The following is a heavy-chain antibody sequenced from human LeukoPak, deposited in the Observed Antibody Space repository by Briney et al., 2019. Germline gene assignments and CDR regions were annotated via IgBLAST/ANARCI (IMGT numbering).Heavy chain of an antibody. CDR3: ASGVATIRVVQQLVLGDY. CDR1: GYTFTGYY. CDR2: INPNSGGT. Sequence: ASVKVSCKASGYTFTGYYMHWVRQAPGQGLEWMGWINPNSGGTNYAQKFQGRVTMTRDTSISTAYMELSRLRSDDTAVYYCASGVATIRVVQQLVLGDYWGQGILVTVSS. D-gene: IGHD5-12*01. J-gene: IGHJ4*02. V-gene: IGHV1-2*02.